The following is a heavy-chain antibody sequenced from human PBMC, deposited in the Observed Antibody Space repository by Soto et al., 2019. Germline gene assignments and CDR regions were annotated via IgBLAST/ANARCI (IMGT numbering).Heavy chain of an antibody. D-gene: IGHD6-13*01. CDR2: ISAYNGNT. V-gene: IGHV1-18*04. Sequence: ASVKVSCKASGYTFTSYGISWVRQAPGQGLEWMGWISAYNGNTNYAQKLQGRVTMTTDTSTSTAYMELRSLRSDDTAVYYCARDSKPAAAGTVNYYYGMDVWGQGTTVTVSS. J-gene: IGHJ6*02. CDR3: ARDSKPAAAGTVNYYYGMDV. CDR1: GYTFTSYG.